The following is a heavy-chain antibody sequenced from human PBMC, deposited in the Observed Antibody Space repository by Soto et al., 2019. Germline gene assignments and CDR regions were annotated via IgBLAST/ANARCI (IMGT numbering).Heavy chain of an antibody. J-gene: IGHJ4*02. CDR1: GDSVSSNSGA. D-gene: IGHD1-26*01. CDR3: ARGSGSYLDYFDY. V-gene: IGHV6-1*01. Sequence: QTLSLTCAISGDSVSSNSGAWNWIRQSPSRGLEWLGRTYYRSKWYNDYAVSVKSRITINPDTSKNQFSLQLNSVTPEDTAVYYCARGSGSYLDYFDYWGQGTLVTVSS. CDR2: TYYRSKWYN.